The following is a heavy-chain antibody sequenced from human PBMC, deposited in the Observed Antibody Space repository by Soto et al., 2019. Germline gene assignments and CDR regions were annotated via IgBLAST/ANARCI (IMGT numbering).Heavy chain of an antibody. CDR1: GYSISSGCF. CDR2: MYHDGNT. Sequence: SETLSLTCAVSGYSISSGCFWGWIRQPPGKGLEWIANMYHDGNTHYNPSLQSRVTMSVDTSRNQFSLKLNSVTAADTAVYYCARESYSGYHSYDYWSQGILVTVSS. V-gene: IGHV4-38-2*02. D-gene: IGHD5-12*01. J-gene: IGHJ4*02. CDR3: ARESYSGYHSYDY.